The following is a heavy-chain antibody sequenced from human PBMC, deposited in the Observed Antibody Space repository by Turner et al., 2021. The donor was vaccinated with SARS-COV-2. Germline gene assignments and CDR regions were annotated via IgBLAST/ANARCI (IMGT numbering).Heavy chain of an antibody. Sequence: EVQLVESGGGLVQPGGSLRLSCAVSGFTFRSNWMHWVRQAPGKGLVWVSRNGSTTDYADSVKGRFSVSRDNAKNTLYLQMNSLRAEDTALYYCATAESDYRGQGTLVTVSS. J-gene: IGHJ4*02. CDR2: NGSTT. D-gene: IGHD3-10*01. V-gene: IGHV3-74*01. CDR1: GFTFRSNW. CDR3: ATAESDY.